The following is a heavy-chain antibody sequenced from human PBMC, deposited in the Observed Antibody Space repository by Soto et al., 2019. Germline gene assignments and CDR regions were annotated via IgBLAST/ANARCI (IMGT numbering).Heavy chain of an antibody. CDR3: ARVGFLEWLPLEY. CDR2: ISAYNGNT. D-gene: IGHD3-3*01. Sequence: ASVKVSCKASGYTFTSYGISWVRQAPGQGLEWMGWISAYNGNTNYAQKLQGRVTMTTDTSTSTADMELRSLRSDDTAVYYCARVGFLEWLPLEYWGQGPLVIVA. CDR1: GYTFTSYG. V-gene: IGHV1-18*01. J-gene: IGHJ4*02.